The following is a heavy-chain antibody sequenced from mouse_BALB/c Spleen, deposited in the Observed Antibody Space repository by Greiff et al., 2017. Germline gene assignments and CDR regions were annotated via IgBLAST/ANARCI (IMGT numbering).Heavy chain of an antibody. CDR1: GFTFSSYA. J-gene: IGHJ3*01. Sequence: EVQVVESGGGLVKPGGSLKLSCAASGFTFSSYAMSWVRQSPEKRLEWVAEISSGGSYTYYPDTVTGRFTISRDNAKNTLYLEMSSLRSEDTAMYYCAREGAWFAYWGQGTLVTVSA. V-gene: IGHV5-9-4*01. CDR3: AREGAWFAY. CDR2: ISSGGSYT.